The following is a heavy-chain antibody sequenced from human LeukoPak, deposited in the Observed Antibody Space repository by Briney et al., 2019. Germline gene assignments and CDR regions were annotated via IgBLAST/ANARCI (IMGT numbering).Heavy chain of an antibody. D-gene: IGHD6-19*01. CDR1: GGSISSGGYS. V-gene: IGHV4-30-2*01. J-gene: IGHJ4*02. CDR3: AREAVAGSNYFDY. Sequence: PSETLSLTCAVSGGSISSGGYSWSWIRQPPGKGLEWIGYIYHSGSTYYNPSLKSRVTISVDRSKNQFSLKLSSVTAADTAVYYYAREAVAGSNYFDYWGQGTLVTVSS. CDR2: IYHSGST.